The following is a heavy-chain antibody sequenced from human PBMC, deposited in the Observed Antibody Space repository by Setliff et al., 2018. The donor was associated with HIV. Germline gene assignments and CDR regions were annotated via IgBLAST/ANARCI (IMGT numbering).Heavy chain of an antibody. CDR1: GVSITTYY. CDR2: IFPGGAT. Sequence: KPSETLSLTCTVSGVSITTYYWSWIRHSPGKGLEWIGIIFPGGATNYNPSLTSRVTISVDTSKNHLFLKLTSVTTADTAVYFCAKSSPSISYITDCWGQGAPVTVSS. CDR3: AKSSPSISYITDC. J-gene: IGHJ4*02. D-gene: IGHD1-26*01. V-gene: IGHV4-59*01.